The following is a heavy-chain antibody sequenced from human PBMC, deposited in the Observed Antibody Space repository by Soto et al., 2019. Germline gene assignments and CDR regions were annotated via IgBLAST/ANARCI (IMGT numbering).Heavy chain of an antibody. J-gene: IGHJ4*02. V-gene: IGHV1-2*04. CDR1: GYTFTGYY. CDR3: ARDGGQLHPAAGDY. D-gene: IGHD6-13*01. CDR2: INPNSGGT. Sequence: QVQLVQSGAEVKKPGASVKVSCKASGYTFTGYYMHWVRQAHGQGLEWMAWINPNSGGTNYAQKFKGWVNMTRDTSISTAYMELSRLRSDDTAVYYCARDGGQLHPAAGDYWGQGTLVTVSS.